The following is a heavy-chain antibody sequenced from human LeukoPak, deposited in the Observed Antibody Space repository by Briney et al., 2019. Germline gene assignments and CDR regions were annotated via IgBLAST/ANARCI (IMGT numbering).Heavy chain of an antibody. CDR3: ARDQAVASVYREDS. V-gene: IGHV3-7*01. Sequence: GGSLRLSCAASGFTFSSYWMTWVRQAPGEGLEWVANIKQDESQKYYVDSVKGRFTISRDNAKNSLFLQMNSLRAEDTAVYYCARDQAVASVYREDSWGQGTLVTVSS. D-gene: IGHD6-19*01. J-gene: IGHJ4*02. CDR2: IKQDESQK. CDR1: GFTFSSYW.